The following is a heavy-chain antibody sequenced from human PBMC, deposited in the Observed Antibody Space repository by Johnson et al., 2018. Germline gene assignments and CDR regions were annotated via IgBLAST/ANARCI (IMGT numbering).Heavy chain of an antibody. CDR3: ASRMYNWIGGSAFDM. J-gene: IGHJ3*02. CDR1: GGSISSSNW. V-gene: IGHV4-4*02. D-gene: IGHD1-1*01. Sequence: QVQLQESGPGLVKPSGTLSLTCAVSGGSISSSNWWSWVRQPPGKGLEWIGEIYHSGSTNYNPSLKSRVTISVDKSKNHFSLKLSSFTAADPAVYSCASRMYNWIGGSAFDMWGQATMVTVSS. CDR2: IYHSGST.